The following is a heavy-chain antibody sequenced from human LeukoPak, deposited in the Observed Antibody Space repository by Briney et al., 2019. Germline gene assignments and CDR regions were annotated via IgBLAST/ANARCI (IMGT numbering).Heavy chain of an antibody. J-gene: IGHJ6*02. D-gene: IGHD3-10*01. V-gene: IGHV4-39*07. CDR1: GGSISSSSYY. CDR3: ARDELGRGVMTYVMDV. CDR2: IYYSGST. Sequence: SETLSLTCTVSGGSISSSSYYWGWIRQPPGKGLEWIGSIYYSGSTYYNPSLKSRVTISVDTSKNQFSLKLSSVAAADTAVYYCARDELGRGVMTYVMDVWGQGTTVTVSS.